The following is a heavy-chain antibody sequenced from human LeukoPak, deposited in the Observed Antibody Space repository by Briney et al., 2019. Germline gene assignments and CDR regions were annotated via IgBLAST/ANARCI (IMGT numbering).Heavy chain of an antibody. CDR1: GFTFSSYA. V-gene: IGHV3-23*01. CDR3: PKMSSGSYYLNYYYGMDV. Sequence: SGGSLRLSCAACGFTFSSYAMSCVRQAPGKGLEWVSAISGSGGSTYYADSVKGRFTISRDNSKNTLYLQMNSLRAEDTAVYYCPKMSSGSYYLNYYYGMDVWGQGTTVTVSS. J-gene: IGHJ6*02. D-gene: IGHD1-26*01. CDR2: ISGSGGST.